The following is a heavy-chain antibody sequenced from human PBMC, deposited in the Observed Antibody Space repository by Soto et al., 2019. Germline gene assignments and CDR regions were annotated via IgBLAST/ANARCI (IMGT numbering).Heavy chain of an antibody. Sequence: ASVTVSCQASVYTYTSYGISWVRQGHGQGLDGMGWISAYNGNTNYAQKLQGRVTMTTDTSTSTAYMELRSLRSDDTAVYYCARDWDDSSGPDYWGQGTLVTVSS. D-gene: IGHD3-22*01. CDR3: ARDWDDSSGPDY. CDR2: ISAYNGNT. J-gene: IGHJ4*02. V-gene: IGHV1-18*01. CDR1: VYTYTSYG.